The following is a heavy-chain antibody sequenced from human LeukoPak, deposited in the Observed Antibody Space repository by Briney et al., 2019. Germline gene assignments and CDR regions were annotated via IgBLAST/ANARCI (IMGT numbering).Heavy chain of an antibody. D-gene: IGHD3-16*02. CDR3: ALQELSSYINDAFDI. J-gene: IGHJ3*02. Sequence: GGSLRLSCAASGFTSSSYSMNWVRQAPGKGLEWVSSISSSSSYIYYADSVKGRFTISRDNAKNSLYLQMNSLRAEDTAVYYCALQELSSYINDAFDIWGQGTMVTVSS. CDR1: GFTSSSYS. V-gene: IGHV3-21*01. CDR2: ISSSSSYI.